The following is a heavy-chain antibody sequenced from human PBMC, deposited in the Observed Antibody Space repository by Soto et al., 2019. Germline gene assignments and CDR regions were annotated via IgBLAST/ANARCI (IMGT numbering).Heavy chain of an antibody. J-gene: IGHJ4*02. CDR2: IRSKAYGETT. CDR3: TRGDNPDTDGHTYRCEW. Sequence: GGSLRLSCTSSGFTFGDYAMRWVRQAPGKGLEWVGLIRSKAYGETTEYVESVKGRFTISRDDSQSIAYLQMNSLKTEDTGVDYCTRGDNPDTDGHTYRCEWWGQGTQVTVSS. CDR1: GFTFGDYA. V-gene: IGHV3-49*04. D-gene: IGHD3-16*02.